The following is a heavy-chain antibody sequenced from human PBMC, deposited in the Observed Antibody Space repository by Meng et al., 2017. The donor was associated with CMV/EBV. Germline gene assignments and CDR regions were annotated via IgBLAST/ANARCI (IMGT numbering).Heavy chain of an antibody. CDR3: ARAWGIHFDY. Sequence: GESLKISCAGSGFTFSDYEMSWVRQAPGKGLEWVSNIDYSGTGVYYADSMRGRFTVSRDNARNSLYLQLNSLRAEDTAVYYCARAWGIHFDYWGQGVAVTVSS. D-gene: IGHD3-16*01. CDR1: GFTFSDYE. J-gene: IGHJ4*02. V-gene: IGHV3-48*03. CDR2: IDYSGTGV.